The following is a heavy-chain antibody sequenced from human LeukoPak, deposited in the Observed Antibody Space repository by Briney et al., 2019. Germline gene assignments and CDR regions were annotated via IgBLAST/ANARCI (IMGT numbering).Heavy chain of an antibody. J-gene: IGHJ4*02. V-gene: IGHV4-4*07. Sequence: PSETLSLTCTVSGGSISSYYWSWIRQPAGKGLEWIGRIYTSGSTNYNPSLKSRVTMSVDTSKNQFSLKLSSVTAADTAVYYCASDSGDTAMVTPFLKWGQGTLDTVSS. CDR3: ASDSGDTAMVTPFLK. CDR2: IYTSGST. D-gene: IGHD5-18*01. CDR1: GGSISSYY.